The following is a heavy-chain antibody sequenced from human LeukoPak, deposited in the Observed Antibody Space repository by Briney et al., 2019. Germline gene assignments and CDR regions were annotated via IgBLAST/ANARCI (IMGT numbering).Heavy chain of an antibody. V-gene: IGHV4-30-4*08. CDR1: SGPINSSHYF. J-gene: IGHJ3*02. Sequence: TLSLTCTVSSGPINSSHYFWRALRQPPGKGRDRNAYIYYRGSTYNNPSRKSRLTLTVVTAKHLFSLKLSSVPAAAPAFSYCASHTDGAFEIWGQGTMVTVSS. D-gene: IGHD4-17*01. CDR3: ASHTDGAFEI. CDR2: IYYRGST.